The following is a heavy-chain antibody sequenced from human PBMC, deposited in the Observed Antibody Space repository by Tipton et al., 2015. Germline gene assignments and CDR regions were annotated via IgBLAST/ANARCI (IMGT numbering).Heavy chain of an antibody. CDR3: AKDTPGGSGDLDY. Sequence: GSLRLSCAGSGFTFSNFGLHWVRQAPGKGLEWISYISSSGRTQYYADSVKGRFTISRSNAKNSLNLQMNSLRAEDTALYYCAKDTPGGSGDLDYWGQGTLVTVSS. D-gene: IGHD3-16*01. CDR1: GFTFSNFG. J-gene: IGHJ4*02. CDR2: ISSSGRTQ. V-gene: IGHV3-48*03.